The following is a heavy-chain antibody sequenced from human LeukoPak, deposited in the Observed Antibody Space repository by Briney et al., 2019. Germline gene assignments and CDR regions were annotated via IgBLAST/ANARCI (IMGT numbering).Heavy chain of an antibody. J-gene: IGHJ4*02. Sequence: SETLSLTCTVSGGSISSSSYYWGWIRQPPGKGLEWIGHSESNKNNPSLNSRVTIPVDSSKNQFSLRLSSVTAADTAVYFCATYHGGRGGSGHWGQGILVTVSS. CDR1: GGSISSSSYY. CDR3: ATYHGGRGGSGH. V-gene: IGHV4-39*07. D-gene: IGHD2-15*01. CDR2: SESN.